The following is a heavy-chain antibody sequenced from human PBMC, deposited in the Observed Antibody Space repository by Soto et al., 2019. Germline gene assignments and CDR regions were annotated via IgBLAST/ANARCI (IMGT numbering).Heavy chain of an antibody. V-gene: IGHV4-30-4*01. CDR3: ARNPYYDFWSGYPLYPSDAFDI. CDR1: GGSISSGDYY. D-gene: IGHD3-3*01. J-gene: IGHJ3*02. Sequence: QVQLQESGPGLVKPSQTLSLTCTVSGGSISSGDYYWSWIRQPPGKGLEWIGYIYYSGSTYYNPSLKSRVTISVDTSKNQFSLKLSSVTAADTAVYYCARNPYYDFWSGYPLYPSDAFDIWGQGTMVTVSS. CDR2: IYYSGST.